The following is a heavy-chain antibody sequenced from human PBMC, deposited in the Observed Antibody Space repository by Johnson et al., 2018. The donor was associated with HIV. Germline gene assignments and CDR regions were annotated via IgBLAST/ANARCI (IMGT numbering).Heavy chain of an antibody. CDR2: INWNGGSA. V-gene: IGHV3-20*04. D-gene: IGHD5-24*01. CDR1: VFTFGNYW. CDR3: AKGGLQFNDAFDI. J-gene: IGHJ3*02. Sequence: VQLVESGGGLVQPGGSLRLSCAASVFTFGNYWMSWVRQPPGKGLEWVSGINWNGGSAGYAESVKGRFTISRDNAKNSLYLQRNSLRAEDTAFYYCAKGGLQFNDAFDIWGRGTMVTVSS.